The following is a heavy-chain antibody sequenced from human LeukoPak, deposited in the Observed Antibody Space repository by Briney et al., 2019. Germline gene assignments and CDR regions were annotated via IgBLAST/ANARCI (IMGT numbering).Heavy chain of an antibody. D-gene: IGHD5-18*01. CDR2: ISAYNGNT. J-gene: IGHJ4*02. Sequence: ASVKVFCKASGYTFTSYGISWVRQAPGQGLEWMGWISAYNGNTNYAQKLQGRVTMTTDTSTSTAYMELRSLRSDDTAVYYCAREDGLVVDTAMVLDYWGQGTLVTVSS. CDR3: AREDGLVVDTAMVLDY. CDR1: GYTFTSYG. V-gene: IGHV1-18*04.